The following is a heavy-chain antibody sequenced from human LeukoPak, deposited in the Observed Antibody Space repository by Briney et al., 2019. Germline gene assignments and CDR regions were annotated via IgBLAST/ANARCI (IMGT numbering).Heavy chain of an antibody. J-gene: IGHJ5*02. Sequence: SVKVSCKASGGTFSSYAFSWVRQAPGQGLEWMGGIIPIFGTASYAQEFQGRVTITTDESTSTAYMELSSLRSEDTAVYYCARARQEPNWFDPWGQGTLVTVSS. V-gene: IGHV1-69*05. CDR3: ARARQEPNWFDP. CDR1: GGTFSSYA. D-gene: IGHD1-14*01. CDR2: IIPIFGTA.